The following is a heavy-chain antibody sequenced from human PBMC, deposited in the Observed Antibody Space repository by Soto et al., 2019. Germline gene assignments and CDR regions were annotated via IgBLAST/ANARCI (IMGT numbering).Heavy chain of an antibody. Sequence: ASGKVPCKDSCYTFAKYGISWGLQAPGQGLEWMGWISAYNGNTNYAQKLQGRVTMTTDTSTSTAYMELRSLRSDDTAVYYCARVRDYYDSSGYYVDYWGQGTLVTVSS. CDR3: ARVRDYYDSSGYYVDY. D-gene: IGHD3-22*01. CDR1: CYTFAKYG. J-gene: IGHJ4*02. V-gene: IGHV1-18*01. CDR2: ISAYNGNT.